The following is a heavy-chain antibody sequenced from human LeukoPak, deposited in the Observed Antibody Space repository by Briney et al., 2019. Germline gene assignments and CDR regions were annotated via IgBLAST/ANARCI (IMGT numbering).Heavy chain of an antibody. D-gene: IGHD5-12*01. J-gene: IGHJ4*02. CDR1: GYTFTSYY. CDR3: ARENGYDRDRELTL. Sequence: ASVKVSCKASGYTFTSYYIHWVRQAPGQGLEWMGVINPSGGSTNYAQDFQGRVTMTRDTSTSTVYMELSSLRSEDTAVYYCARENGYDRDRELTLWGQGTLVTVSS. V-gene: IGHV1-46*01. CDR2: INPSGGST.